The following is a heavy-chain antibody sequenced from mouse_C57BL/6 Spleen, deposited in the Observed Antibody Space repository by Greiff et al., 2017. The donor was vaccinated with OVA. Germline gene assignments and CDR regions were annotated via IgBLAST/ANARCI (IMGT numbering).Heavy chain of an antibody. V-gene: IGHV1-78*01. CDR3: ARDPDYYGSSYDWYFDV. Sequence: VKLVESDAELVKPGASVKISCKVSGYTFTDHTIHWMKQRPEQGLEWIGYIYPRDGSTKYNEKFKGKATLTADKSSSTAYMHRNSLTSEDSAVYFCARDPDYYGSSYDWYFDVWGTGTTVTVSS. CDR2: IYPRDGST. J-gene: IGHJ1*03. D-gene: IGHD1-1*01. CDR1: GYTFTDHT.